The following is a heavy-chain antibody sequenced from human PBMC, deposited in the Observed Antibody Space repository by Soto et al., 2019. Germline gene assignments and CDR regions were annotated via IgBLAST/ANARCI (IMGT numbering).Heavy chain of an antibody. J-gene: IGHJ2*01. CDR2: INPSGGST. D-gene: IGHD6-13*01. CDR1: GYTFTSYY. CDR3: ARGGRIAAGKKSWYFDL. V-gene: IGHV1-46*01. Sequence: QVQLVQSGAEVKKPGASVKVSCKASGYTFTSYYLHWVRQAPGQGLEWMGIINPSGGSTSYAQKFQDRVTMTRDASTSTVYMELSSLRSEDTAMYHCARGGRIAAGKKSWYFDLWGRGTLVTVSS.